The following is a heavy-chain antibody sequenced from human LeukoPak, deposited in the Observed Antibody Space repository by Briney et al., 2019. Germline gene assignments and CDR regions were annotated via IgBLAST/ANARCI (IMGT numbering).Heavy chain of an antibody. CDR1: GYTFSDYG. CDR3: ARDWGTSGATGWMFDY. Sequence: GRSLRLSCTDSGYTFSDYGMHWVRQAPGKGLEWVAIIWYDGSETYYAASVKGRFTISRDNSKNTLYLQMNSLRDEDTAVYYCARDWGTSGATGWMFDYWGQGTVVTVSS. V-gene: IGHV3-33*08. D-gene: IGHD1-1*01. CDR2: IWYDGSET. J-gene: IGHJ4*02.